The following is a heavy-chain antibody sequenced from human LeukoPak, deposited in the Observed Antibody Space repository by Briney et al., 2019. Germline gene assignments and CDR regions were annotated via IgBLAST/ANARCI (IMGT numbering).Heavy chain of an antibody. Sequence: GGSLRLSCAASGFNFSTYGMHWVRPAPGKGLEWVAFIRYDGSKEYYADSVKGRFTISRDNSKNTLSLQMNSLRPEDTAVYYCAKDRHYCFSTSCPPDAFAFWGQGTMVTVSS. D-gene: IGHD2-2*01. V-gene: IGHV3-30*02. J-gene: IGHJ3*01. CDR1: GFNFSTYG. CDR3: AKDRHYCFSTSCPPDAFAF. CDR2: IRYDGSKE.